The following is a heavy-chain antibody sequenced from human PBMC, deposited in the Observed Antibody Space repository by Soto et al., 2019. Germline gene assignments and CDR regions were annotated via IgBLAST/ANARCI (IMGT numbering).Heavy chain of an antibody. V-gene: IGHV2-5*01. CDR2: IYWNDDK. Sequence: QITLKESGPTLVRPTQTLTLTCTFSGFSLSTSGLVVGWIRQPPGKALEWLALIYWNDDKRYSPSLKARLTINKDTSKDQVVLTMTNMDPVDTATYYCAHRPSVWYLFDCWGQGTLVTVSS. D-gene: IGHD6-19*01. CDR1: GFSLSTSGLV. CDR3: AHRPSVWYLFDC. J-gene: IGHJ4*02.